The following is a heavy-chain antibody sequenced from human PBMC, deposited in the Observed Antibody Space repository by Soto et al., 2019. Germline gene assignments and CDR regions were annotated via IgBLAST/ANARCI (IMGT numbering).Heavy chain of an antibody. CDR1: GGSISSYY. V-gene: IGHV4-59*12. J-gene: IGHJ4*02. CDR2: IYYSGST. CDR3: ARWGGSSRPCDY. D-gene: IGHD6-6*01. Sequence: SETLSLTCTVSGGSISSYYWSWIRQPPGKGLEWIGYIYYSGSTNYNPSLKSRVTISVDTSKNQFSLKLSSVTAADTAVYYCARWGGSSRPCDYWGQGTLVTVSS.